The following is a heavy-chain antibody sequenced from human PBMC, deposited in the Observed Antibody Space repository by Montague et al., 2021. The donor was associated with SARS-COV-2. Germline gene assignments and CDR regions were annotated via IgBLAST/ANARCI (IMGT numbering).Heavy chain of an antibody. Sequence: SETLSFTCTVSGVSISSYYWTWIRQPPGKGLEWIGFIYYSGSTNYNPSLKSRVTISVDTSKNQFSLKLSSVTAADTAVYYCAKQALTRYCTSTTCLGAAFDIWGQGTMVTVSS. CDR2: IYYSGST. D-gene: IGHD2-2*01. CDR3: AKQALTRYCTSTTCLGAAFDI. CDR1: GVSISSYY. V-gene: IGHV4-59*08. J-gene: IGHJ3*02.